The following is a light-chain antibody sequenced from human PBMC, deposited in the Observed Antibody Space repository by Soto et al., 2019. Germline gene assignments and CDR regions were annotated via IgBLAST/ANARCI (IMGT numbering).Light chain of an antibody. Sequence: DIQMTQSPSTLPASVGDRVTITCRASESVNSWVAWYQQKPGKAPKLLIYDASSLESGVPSRFSGSGSGTEFTLTISSLQPDDFATYYCQQYSSYSRTFGQGTKVDIK. CDR2: DAS. CDR3: QQYSSYSRT. V-gene: IGKV1-5*01. J-gene: IGKJ1*01. CDR1: ESVNSW.